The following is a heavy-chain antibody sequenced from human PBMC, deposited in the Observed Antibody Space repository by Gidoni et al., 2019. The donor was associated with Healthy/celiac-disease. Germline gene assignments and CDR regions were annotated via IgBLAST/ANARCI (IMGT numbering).Heavy chain of an antibody. CDR2: ISYDGSNK. J-gene: IGHJ4*02. D-gene: IGHD2-15*01. V-gene: IGHV3-30*18. Sequence: QVQLVESGGGVVQPGRSLRLSCAASGFTFISYGMHWVRQAPGKGLEWVAVISYDGSNKYYADSVKGRFTISRDNSKNTLYLQMNSLRAEDTAVYYCAKAGYCSGGSCYPFDYWGQGTLVTVSS. CDR3: AKAGYCSGGSCYPFDY. CDR1: GFTFISYG.